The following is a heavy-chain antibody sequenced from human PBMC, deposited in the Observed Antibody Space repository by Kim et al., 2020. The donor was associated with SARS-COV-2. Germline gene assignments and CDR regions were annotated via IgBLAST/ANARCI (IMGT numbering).Heavy chain of an antibody. V-gene: IGHV3-33*05. Sequence: GGSLRLSCAASGFTFSSYGMHWVRQAPGKGLEWVAVISYDGSNKYYADSVKGRFTISRDNSKNTLYLQMNSLRAEDTAVYYCARDRTGYSSGWTYCYCGMDFWGQGTTVTVSS. J-gene: IGHJ6*02. D-gene: IGHD6-19*01. CDR3: ARDRTGYSSGWTYCYCGMDF. CDR2: ISYDGSNK. CDR1: GFTFSSYG.